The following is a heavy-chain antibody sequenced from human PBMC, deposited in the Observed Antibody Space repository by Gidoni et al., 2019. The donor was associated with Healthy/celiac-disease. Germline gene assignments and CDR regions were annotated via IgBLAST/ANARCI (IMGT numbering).Heavy chain of an antibody. Sequence: EVQLVQSGAEVKKPGESLMISCKASCSSFTSYWIGLVRHMPGKGLEWLRISYPGDSDTRNSPSYKGKVTISADKSSSTAYLKWSSLKAWDTAMYYCARTSRLRALYGMDVWGQGTTVTVSS. CDR1: CSSFTSYW. J-gene: IGHJ6*02. V-gene: IGHV5-51*01. CDR3: ARTSRLRALYGMDV. CDR2: SYPGDSDT.